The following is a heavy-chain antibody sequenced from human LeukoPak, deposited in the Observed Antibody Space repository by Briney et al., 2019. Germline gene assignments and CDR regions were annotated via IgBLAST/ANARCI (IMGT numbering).Heavy chain of an antibody. J-gene: IGHJ4*02. Sequence: ASVKVSCKASGYTFTSYDINWVRQATGQGLEWMGWMNPNSGNTGYAQKFQGRVTMTRNTSISTAYMELSSLRSEDTAVYYCASLGDTAMGYGDYWGQGPLVTVSS. CDR2: MNPNSGNT. CDR1: GYTFTSYD. V-gene: IGHV1-8*01. CDR3: ASLGDTAMGYGDY. D-gene: IGHD5-18*01.